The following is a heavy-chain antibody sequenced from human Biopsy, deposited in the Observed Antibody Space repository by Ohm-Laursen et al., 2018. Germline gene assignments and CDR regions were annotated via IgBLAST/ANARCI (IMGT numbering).Heavy chain of an antibody. J-gene: IGHJ3*02. CDR3: AKDGGQWLGGAFDI. V-gene: IGHV3-30*18. CDR2: IAFDGSNK. CDR1: GFGMYA. D-gene: IGHD6-19*01. Sequence: SLRLSCAAPGFGMYAMHWVRQPPGKGLEWLAVIAFDGSNKYYAESVKGRFTISRDRSRDTVHLQMNSLRYEDTALYYCAKDGGQWLGGAFDIWGHGTMVTVSS.